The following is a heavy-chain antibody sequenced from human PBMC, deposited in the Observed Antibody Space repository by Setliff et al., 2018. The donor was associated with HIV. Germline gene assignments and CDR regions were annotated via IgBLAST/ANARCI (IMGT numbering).Heavy chain of an antibody. CDR3: ARSPFLPSGYFDD. Sequence: SETLSLTCIVSGGSISSDNYYWGWVRQPPGKGLEWIGSIFYTGSTDYNPSLRSRVTISIDTTKNQFYLKMSSVTAADTAVYYCARSPFLPSGYFDDWGQGSLVTV. CDR2: IFYTGST. D-gene: IGHD3-3*01. J-gene: IGHJ4*02. V-gene: IGHV4-39*07. CDR1: GGSISSDNYY.